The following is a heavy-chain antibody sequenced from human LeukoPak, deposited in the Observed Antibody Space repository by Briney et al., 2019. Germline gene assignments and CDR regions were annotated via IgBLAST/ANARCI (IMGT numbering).Heavy chain of an antibody. J-gene: IGHJ4*02. Sequence: GGSLRLSCAASGFTFSSYGMSWVRKAPGKGLEWVSAISGSGGSTYYADSVKGRFTISRDNSKNTLYLQMNSLRAEDTAVYYCAHYSSSPRYFDYWGQGTLVTVSS. D-gene: IGHD6-13*01. CDR2: ISGSGGST. CDR1: GFTFSSYG. V-gene: IGHV3-23*01. CDR3: AHYSSSPRYFDY.